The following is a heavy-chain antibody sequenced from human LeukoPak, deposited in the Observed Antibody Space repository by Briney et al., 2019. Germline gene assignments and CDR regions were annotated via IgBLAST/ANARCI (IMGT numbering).Heavy chain of an antibody. Sequence: PGGSLRLSCAASGFTFSNYWMHWVRQAPGKGLVWVSRINSDGINTSYADSVKGRFTISRDNSKNTLSLQMNSLRAEDTAVYYCAKASAMIVVVSKHFDYWGQGTLVTVSS. V-gene: IGHV3-74*01. CDR3: AKASAMIVVVSKHFDY. J-gene: IGHJ4*02. CDR2: INSDGINT. CDR1: GFTFSNYW. D-gene: IGHD3-22*01.